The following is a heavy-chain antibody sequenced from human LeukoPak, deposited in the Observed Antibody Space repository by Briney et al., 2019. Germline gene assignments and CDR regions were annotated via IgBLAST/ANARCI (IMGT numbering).Heavy chain of an antibody. J-gene: IGHJ5*02. CDR2: IYYSGST. CDR3: ARAPVRYCSSTSCYNWFDP. D-gene: IGHD2-2*01. CDR1: GGSISSGGYY. Sequence: SQTLSLTCTVSGGSISSGGYYWSWIRQHPGKGLEWIGYIYYSGSTYYNPSLKGRGTISVDTSKNQFSLKLSSVTAADTAVYYCARAPVRYCSSTSCYNWFDPWGQGTLVTVSS. V-gene: IGHV4-31*03.